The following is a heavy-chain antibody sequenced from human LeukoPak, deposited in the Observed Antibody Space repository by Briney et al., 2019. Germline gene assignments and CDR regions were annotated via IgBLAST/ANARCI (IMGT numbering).Heavy chain of an antibody. V-gene: IGHV3-23*01. CDR2: ISDSGGST. CDR1: GXTFSSYA. D-gene: IGHD6-13*01. J-gene: IGHJ4*02. Sequence: GGSLRLSCAASGXTFSSYAMSWVRQAPGKGLEWVSAISDSGGSTNYADSVKGRFTISRENPKNTLYLQMNSLRAEDTAVYYCAKRRSSTWYYFDYWGQGTLVTVSS. CDR3: AKRRSSTWYYFDY.